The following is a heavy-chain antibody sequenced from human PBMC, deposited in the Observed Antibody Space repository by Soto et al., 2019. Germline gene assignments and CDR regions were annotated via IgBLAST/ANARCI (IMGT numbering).Heavy chain of an antibody. Sequence: GGSLRLSCAASGFTFSSYGMHWVRQAPGKGLEWVAVISYDGSNKYYADSVKGRFTISRDNSKNTLYLQMNSLRAEDTAVYYCAKSYTQGGSYYNWFDPWGQGTLVTVSS. CDR2: ISYDGSNK. D-gene: IGHD1-26*01. J-gene: IGHJ5*02. CDR1: GFTFSSYG. V-gene: IGHV3-30*18. CDR3: AKSYTQGGSYYNWFDP.